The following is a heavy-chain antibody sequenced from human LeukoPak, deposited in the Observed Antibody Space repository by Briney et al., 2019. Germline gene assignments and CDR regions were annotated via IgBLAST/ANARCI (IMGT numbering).Heavy chain of an antibody. D-gene: IGHD3-22*01. CDR3: ARDWYYDSSGYHHFDY. V-gene: IGHV4-4*02. CDR2: IYHSGNT. J-gene: IGHJ4*02. Sequence: SGTLSLTCAVSGGSISSSNWWSWVRQPPGKGLEWIGEIYHSGNTNYNPSLKSRVTISVDKSKNQFSLKLSSVTAADTAVYYCARDWYYDSSGYHHFDYWGQGTLVTVSS. CDR1: GGSISSSNW.